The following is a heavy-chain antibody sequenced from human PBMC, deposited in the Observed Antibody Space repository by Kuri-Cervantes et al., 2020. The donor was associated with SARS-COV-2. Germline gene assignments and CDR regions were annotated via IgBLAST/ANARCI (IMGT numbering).Heavy chain of an antibody. V-gene: IGHV4-34*01. Sequence: SQTLSLTCAVYGGSFSGYYWSWIRQPPGKGLEWIGEINHSGSTNYNPSLNSRVTISVDTSKNQLSLKLSSVTAADTAVYYCARGVTYYYDSSGYYYYFDYWGQGTLVTVSS. D-gene: IGHD3-22*01. J-gene: IGHJ4*02. CDR3: ARGVTYYYDSSGYYYYFDY. CDR2: INHSGST. CDR1: GGSFSGYY.